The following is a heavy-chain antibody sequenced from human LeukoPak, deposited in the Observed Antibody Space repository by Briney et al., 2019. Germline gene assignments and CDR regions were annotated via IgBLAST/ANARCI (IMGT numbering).Heavy chain of an antibody. J-gene: IGHJ4*02. V-gene: IGHV1-18*01. Sequence: VASVKVSCKASGYTFTSYGISWVRQAPGQGLEWMGWISAYNGNTNYAQKLQGRVTMTTDTSTSTAYMELRSLRSDDTAVYYCASRDPCSGGTCYGLHYWGQGTLVTVSS. CDR1: GYTFTSYG. CDR3: ASRDPCSGGTCYGLHY. CDR2: ISAYNGNT. D-gene: IGHD2-15*01.